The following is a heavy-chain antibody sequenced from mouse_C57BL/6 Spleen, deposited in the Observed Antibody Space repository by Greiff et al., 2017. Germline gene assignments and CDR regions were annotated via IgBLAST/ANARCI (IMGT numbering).Heavy chain of an antibody. V-gene: IGHV1-64*01. CDR3: APNWDALYYYAMDY. CDR2: IPPNSGST. CDR1: GYTFTSYW. Sequence: QVQLQQPGAELVKPGASVKLSCKASGYTFTSYWMHWVKQRPGQGLEWIGMIPPNSGSTNYNEKFKSKATLTVDKSSSTAYMKLSSLTSEDSAVYYCAPNWDALYYYAMDYWGQGTSVTVSS. D-gene: IGHD4-1*01. J-gene: IGHJ4*01.